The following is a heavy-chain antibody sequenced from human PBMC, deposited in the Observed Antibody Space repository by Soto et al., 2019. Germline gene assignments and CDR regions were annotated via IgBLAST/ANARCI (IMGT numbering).Heavy chain of an antibody. CDR2: IWYDGSNK. J-gene: IGHJ4*02. D-gene: IGHD5-12*01. CDR3: ARFMEMATLGQYFVY. V-gene: IGHV3-33*01. Sequence: GGSLRLSCAASGFTFSSYGMHWVRQAPGKGLEWVAVIWYDGSNKYYADSVKGRFTISRDNSKNTLYLQMNSLRAEDTAVYYCARFMEMATLGQYFVYWGQGPLVTVSS. CDR1: GFTFSSYG.